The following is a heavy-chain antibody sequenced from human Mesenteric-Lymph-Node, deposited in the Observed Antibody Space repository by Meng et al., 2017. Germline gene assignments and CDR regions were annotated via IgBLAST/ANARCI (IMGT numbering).Heavy chain of an antibody. J-gene: IGHJ6*02. D-gene: IGHD2-15*01. CDR1: GYAFTAYF. CDR2: INPITGDT. CDR3: ARYKKGVTGVVAATTQNRYYYYGMDV. Sequence: ASVKVSCKASGYAFTAYFIHWVRQAPGQGLEWMGRINPITGDTNYAQEFRGRVTMTRDTSITTAYMELSRLRSDDTAVYYCARYKKGVTGVVAATTQNRYYYYGMDVWGQGTTVTVSS. V-gene: IGHV1-2*06.